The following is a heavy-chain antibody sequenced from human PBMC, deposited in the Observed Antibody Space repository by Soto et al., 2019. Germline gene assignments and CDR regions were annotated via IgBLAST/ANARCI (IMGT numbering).Heavy chain of an antibody. CDR3: ARGKAAASDY. D-gene: IGHD6-13*01. V-gene: IGHV3-30-3*01. CDR2: ISYDGSNK. J-gene: IGHJ4*02. CDR1: GFTFSSYA. Sequence: PGGSLRLSYAASGFTFSSYAMHWVRQAPGNGLEWVAVISYDGSNKYYADSVKGRFTISRDNSKNTLYLQMNSLRAEDTAVYYCARGKAAASDYWGQGTLVTVSS.